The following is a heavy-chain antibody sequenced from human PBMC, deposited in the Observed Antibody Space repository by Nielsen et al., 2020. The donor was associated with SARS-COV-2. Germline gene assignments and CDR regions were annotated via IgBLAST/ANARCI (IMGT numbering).Heavy chain of an antibody. V-gene: IGHV3-23*01. Sequence: GGSLRLSCVASGLTFYNYAMTWVRQAPGKGLEWISTISGFGGDAYYADSVKGRFTISRDNSKNRFSMQMTTLRAEDTARYYCAKGGHYSAFDIWGQGTMVTVSS. D-gene: IGHD3-10*01. CDR2: ISGFGGDA. CDR3: AKGGHYSAFDI. J-gene: IGHJ3*02. CDR1: GLTFYNYA.